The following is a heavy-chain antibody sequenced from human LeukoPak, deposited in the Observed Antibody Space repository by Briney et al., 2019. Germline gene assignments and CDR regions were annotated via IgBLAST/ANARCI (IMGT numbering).Heavy chain of an antibody. CDR1: GYTFTSYG. J-gene: IGHJ3*02. D-gene: IGHD5-18*01. CDR3: ARGEYRSGPYAPFDI. V-gene: IGHV1-18*01. CDR2: ISAYNGNT. Sequence: GASVKVSCKASGYTFTSYGISWVRQAPGQGLEWMGWISAYNGNTNYAQKLQGRVTMTTDTSTSTAYMELSVLSSDDTAVYYCARGEYRSGPYAPFDIWGQGTMVTVSS.